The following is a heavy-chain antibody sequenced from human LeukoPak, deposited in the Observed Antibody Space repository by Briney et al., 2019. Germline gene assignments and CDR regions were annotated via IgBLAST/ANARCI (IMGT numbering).Heavy chain of an antibody. V-gene: IGHV3-11*04. D-gene: IGHD6-13*01. CDR1: GFTFSDYS. J-gene: IGHJ4*02. CDR3: ARDYSSSWYGRVFDY. Sequence: GGSLRLSCAASGFTFSDYSMSWIRQAPGKGLEWVSYISNSVITIYYTDSVKGRFTISRDNAKNSLYLQMNSLRAEDTAVYYCARDYSSSWYGRVFDYWGQGTLISVSS. CDR2: ISNSVITI.